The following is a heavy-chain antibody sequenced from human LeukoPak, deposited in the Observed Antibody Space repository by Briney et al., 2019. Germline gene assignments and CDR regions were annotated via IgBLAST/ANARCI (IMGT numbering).Heavy chain of an antibody. V-gene: IGHV1-69*05. CDR2: IIPIFGNA. Sequence: GSSVKVSCKASGGTFSSYAISWVRQAPGQGLEWMGGIIPIFGNANYAQKFQGRVTITTDESTSTAYMELSSLRSEDTAVYYCARGPTERDYYYYYMDVWGKGTTVTVSS. CDR3: ARGPTERDYYYYYMDV. J-gene: IGHJ6*03. CDR1: GGTFSSYA. D-gene: IGHD1-1*01.